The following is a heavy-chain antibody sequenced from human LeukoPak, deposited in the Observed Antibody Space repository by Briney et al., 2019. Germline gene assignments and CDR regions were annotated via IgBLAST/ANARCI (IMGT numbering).Heavy chain of an antibody. CDR1: GGSISSSSYY. J-gene: IGHJ5*02. Sequence: SETLSLTCTVSGGSISSSSYYWGWIRQPPGKGLEWIGSIYYSGSTYYNPSLKSRVTISVGTSKNQFSLKLSSVTAADTAVYYCARHSNYGSGSYYRYWFDPWGQGTLVTVSS. V-gene: IGHV4-39*01. CDR3: ARHSNYGSGSYYRYWFDP. D-gene: IGHD3-10*01. CDR2: IYYSGST.